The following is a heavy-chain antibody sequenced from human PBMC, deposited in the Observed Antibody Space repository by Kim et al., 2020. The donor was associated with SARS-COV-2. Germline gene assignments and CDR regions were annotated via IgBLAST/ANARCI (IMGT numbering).Heavy chain of an antibody. V-gene: IGHV4-39*07. D-gene: IGHD5-18*01. J-gene: IGHJ6*02. Sequence: SETLSLTCTVSGGSISSSSYYWGWIRQPPGKGLEWIGSIYYSGSTYYNPSLKSRVTISVDTSKNQFSLKLSSVTAADTAVYYCARDGYSYGPLDYYYYGMDVWGQGTTVTVSS. CDR1: GGSISSSSYY. CDR2: IYYSGST. CDR3: ARDGYSYGPLDYYYYGMDV.